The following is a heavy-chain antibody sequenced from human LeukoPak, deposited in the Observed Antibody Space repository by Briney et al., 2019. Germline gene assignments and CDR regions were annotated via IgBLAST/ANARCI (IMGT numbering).Heavy chain of an antibody. CDR1: GYTFTSYD. CDR3: ARDYYDSSGYGGFYYYHYGMDV. J-gene: IGHJ6*02. D-gene: IGHD3-22*01. CDR2: MNPNSGST. V-gene: IGHV1-8*01. Sequence: ASVKVSCKASGYTFTSYDSNWVRQATGQGLEWMGWMNPNSGSTGYAQKFQGRVTMTRNSSISTAYMELSSLRSEHTAVYYCARDYYDSSGYGGFYYYHYGMDVWGQGTTVTVSS.